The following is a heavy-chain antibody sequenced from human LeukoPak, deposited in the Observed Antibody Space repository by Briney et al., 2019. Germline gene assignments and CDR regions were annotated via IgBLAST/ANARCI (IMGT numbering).Heavy chain of an antibody. CDR1: GGSFSGYY. CDR3: ARGLTVTTRAPDY. Sequence: LETLSLTCAVYGGSFSGYYWSWIRQPPGKGLEWIGEINHSGSTNYNPSLKSRVTISVDTSKNQFSLKLSSVTAADTAVYYCARGLTVTTRAPDYWGQGTLVTVSS. V-gene: IGHV4-34*01. D-gene: IGHD4-17*01. CDR2: INHSGST. J-gene: IGHJ4*02.